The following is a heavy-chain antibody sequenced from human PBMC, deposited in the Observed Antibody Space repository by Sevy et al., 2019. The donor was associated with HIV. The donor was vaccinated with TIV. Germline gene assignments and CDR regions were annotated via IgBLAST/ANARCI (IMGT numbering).Heavy chain of an antibody. CDR3: ARTGAVLGRAFHI. J-gene: IGHJ3*02. D-gene: IGHD1-26*01. CDR2: IYYSGST. CDR1: RGSIRSYY. V-gene: IGHV4-59*01. Sequence: SETLSLTCSVSRGSIRSYYWTWIRQPPGKGLEFVGYIYYSGSTNSNPSLRTRVTISVDSSKSQFSLRLSSVTAADTAVYYCARTGAVLGRAFHIRGKRTMVTASS.